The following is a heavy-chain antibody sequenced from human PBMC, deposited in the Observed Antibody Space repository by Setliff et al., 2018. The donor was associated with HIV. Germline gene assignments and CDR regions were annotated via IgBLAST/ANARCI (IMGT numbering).Heavy chain of an antibody. V-gene: IGHV1-2*02. CDR3: ARGGDDSGPGTWTFDY. CDR1: GYTFSDYY. CDR2: INGNTGAT. Sequence: EASVKVSCTASGYTFSDYYLHWVRQAPGQGLEWMGWINGNTGATNYAQKFQGRVTITRDTSMYTAYMELTRLRFDDTAVYSCARGGDDSGPGTWTFDYWGQGALVTVSS. J-gene: IGHJ4*02. D-gene: IGHD3-10*01.